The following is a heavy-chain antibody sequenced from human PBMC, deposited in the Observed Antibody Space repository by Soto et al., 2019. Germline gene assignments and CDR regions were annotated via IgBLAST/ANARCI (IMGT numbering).Heavy chain of an antibody. CDR3: ARESAAFTAATAY. J-gene: IGHJ4*02. CDR1: GFTFSSYW. Sequence: EVQLVESGGGLVQPGGSLRLSCAASGFTFSSYWMSWVRQAPGKGLEWVANIKQDGSEKYYVDSVKGRFTISRDNAKNSLYLHMNSLRAEDTAVYYCARESAAFTAATAYWGQGTLVTVSS. D-gene: IGHD2-15*01. V-gene: IGHV3-7*01. CDR2: IKQDGSEK.